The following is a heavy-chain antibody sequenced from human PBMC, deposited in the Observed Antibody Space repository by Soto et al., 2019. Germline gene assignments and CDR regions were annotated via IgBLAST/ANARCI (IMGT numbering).Heavy chain of an antibody. CDR3: ARAFVGYYGSGSYYTAPVYYFDY. Sequence: PGGSLRLSCAVSGFTVSSNYMSWVRQAPGKGLEWVSVIYSGGSTYYADSVKGRFTISRHNSKNTLYLQMNSLRAEDTAVYYCARAFVGYYGSGSYYTAPVYYFDYWGQGTLVTVSS. V-gene: IGHV3-53*04. J-gene: IGHJ4*02. CDR2: IYSGGST. D-gene: IGHD3-10*01. CDR1: GFTVSSNY.